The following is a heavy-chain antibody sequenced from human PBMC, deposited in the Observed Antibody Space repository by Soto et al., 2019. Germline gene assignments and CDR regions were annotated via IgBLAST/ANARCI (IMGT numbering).Heavy chain of an antibody. CDR1: GFTFSSYA. Sequence: GGSLRLSCSASGFTFSSYAMHWVRQAPGKGLEYVSAISSNGGSTYYADSVKGRFTISRDNSKNTLYLQMSSLRAEDMAVYYCVKVPPATPPSYYDFWSGYYGDWGQGTLVTVSS. J-gene: IGHJ4*02. CDR3: VKVPPATPPSYYDFWSGYYGD. CDR2: ISSNGGST. D-gene: IGHD3-3*01. V-gene: IGHV3-64D*08.